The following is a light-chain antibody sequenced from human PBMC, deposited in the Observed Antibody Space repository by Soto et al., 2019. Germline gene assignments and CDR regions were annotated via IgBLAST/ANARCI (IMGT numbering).Light chain of an antibody. CDR1: SSDVGSYNL. J-gene: IGLJ1*01. CDR2: EAN. Sequence: QSALTQPASVSGSPGQSITISCTGTSSDVGSYNLVSWYQQHPGKAPKLMIYEANKRPSGVSNRFSGSKSGNTASLTISGLQAEDEADYYCCSYAGSSTFVFGTGTKVTVL. CDR3: CSYAGSSTFV. V-gene: IGLV2-23*01.